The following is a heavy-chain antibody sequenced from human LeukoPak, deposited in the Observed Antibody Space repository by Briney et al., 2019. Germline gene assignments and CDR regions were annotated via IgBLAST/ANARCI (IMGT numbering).Heavy chain of an antibody. CDR3: ARGALPADCSSTSCYTGYYYYYGMDV. V-gene: IGHV1-8*01. D-gene: IGHD2-2*02. CDR1: GYTFTSYD. J-gene: IGHJ6*02. CDR2: MNPNSGST. Sequence: ASVKVSCTASGYTFTSYDINWVRQATGQGLEWMGWMNPNSGSTGYAQKFQGRVTMTRNTSISTAYMELSSLRSEDTAVYYCARGALPADCSSTSCYTGYYYYYGMDVWGQGTTVTVSS.